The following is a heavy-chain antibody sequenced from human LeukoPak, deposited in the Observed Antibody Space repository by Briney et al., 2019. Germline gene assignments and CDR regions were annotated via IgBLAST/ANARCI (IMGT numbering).Heavy chain of an antibody. V-gene: IGHV3-74*01. Sequence: PGGSLRLSCAASGFTFSNYHMSWVRHAPGKGLVWVSRINSDGNRTNYADFVKGRFTISRDNAKNTLYLQMNSLRAEDTAVYYCARDRALWFGETYYMDVWGKGTTVTISS. D-gene: IGHD3-10*01. CDR2: INSDGNRT. CDR1: GFTFSNYH. J-gene: IGHJ6*03. CDR3: ARDRALWFGETYYMDV.